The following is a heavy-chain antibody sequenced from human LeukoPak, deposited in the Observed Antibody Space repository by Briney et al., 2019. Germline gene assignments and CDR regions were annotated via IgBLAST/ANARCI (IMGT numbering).Heavy chain of an antibody. CDR2: IKTDGSST. J-gene: IGHJ4*02. CDR1: GFAFSNFW. Sequence: GGSLRLSCTASGFAFSNFWMHWVRQAPGKGLVWVSRIKTDGSSTNYADSVKGRFTISRDNAKNTLYLQMNSLRAEDTAVYYCLRDRDYWGQGTLVTVSS. CDR3: LRDRDY. V-gene: IGHV3-74*01.